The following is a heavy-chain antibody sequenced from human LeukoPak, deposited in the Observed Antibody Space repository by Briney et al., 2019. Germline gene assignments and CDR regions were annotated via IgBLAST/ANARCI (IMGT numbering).Heavy chain of an antibody. Sequence: ASETLSLTCTVSGYSISSGYYWAWIRQPPGKGLEWIGSIFHSGSTYYNPSLRSRVTIIIDTSKNQFSLKLSSVTAADTAVYYCATDYSKFDYWGQGTLVTVSS. CDR3: ATDYSKFDY. CDR1: GYSISSGYY. V-gene: IGHV4-38-2*02. J-gene: IGHJ4*02. D-gene: IGHD4-11*01. CDR2: IFHSGST.